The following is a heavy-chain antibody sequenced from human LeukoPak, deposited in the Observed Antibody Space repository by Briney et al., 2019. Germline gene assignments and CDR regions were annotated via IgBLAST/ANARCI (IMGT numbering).Heavy chain of an antibody. CDR3: AREPDTAMFDY. D-gene: IGHD5-18*01. J-gene: IGHJ4*02. Sequence: VASVKVSCKASGGTFSSYAISWVRQAPGQGLEWMGGIIPIFGTANYAQKLQGRVTITADESTSTAYMELSSLRSEDTAVYYCAREPDTAMFDYWGQGTLVTVSS. CDR1: GGTFSSYA. V-gene: IGHV1-69*01. CDR2: IIPIFGTA.